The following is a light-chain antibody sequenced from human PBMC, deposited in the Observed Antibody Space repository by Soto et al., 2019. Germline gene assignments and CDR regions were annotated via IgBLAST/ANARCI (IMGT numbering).Light chain of an antibody. V-gene: IGLV2-14*01. CDR1: SSDVGGYNY. J-gene: IGLJ3*02. Sequence: QSVLTQPASVSGSPGQSITISCTGTSSDVGGYNYVSWYQQHPGKAPKLMIYDVSNRPSGVSNRFSGSKSGNTASLTISGLAAEDEDDYYCSSYTSSSTLVVFGGGTQLTVL. CDR2: DVS. CDR3: SSYTSSSTLVV.